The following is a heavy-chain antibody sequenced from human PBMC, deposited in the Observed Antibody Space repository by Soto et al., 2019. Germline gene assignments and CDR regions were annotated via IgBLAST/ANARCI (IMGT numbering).Heavy chain of an antibody. CDR2: FDSEDGET. Sequence: GASVKVSCKVSGYTLTELSMHWVRQAPGKGLEWMGGFDSEDGETIYAQKFQGRVTMTEDTSTDTAYRELSSLRAEDTAVYYCAKDLARGPIVTAQCFQHWGQATLVPVSP. CDR1: GYTLTELS. J-gene: IGHJ1*01. V-gene: IGHV1-24*01. D-gene: IGHD3-16*02. CDR3: AKDLARGPIVTAQCFQH.